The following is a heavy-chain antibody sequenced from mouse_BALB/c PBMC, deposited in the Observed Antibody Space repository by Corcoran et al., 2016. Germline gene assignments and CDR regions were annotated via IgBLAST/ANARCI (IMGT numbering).Heavy chain of an antibody. V-gene: IGHV14-3*02. J-gene: IGHJ3*01. D-gene: IGHD1-2*01. CDR2: IDPANGNT. CDR1: GFNIKDTY. CDR3: ARSRITTAPFAY. Sequence: EVRLQQSGAELVKPGASVKLSCTASGFNIKDTYMHWVKQRPEQGLEWIGRIDPANGNTKYDPKFQGKATITADTSSNTAYLQLSSLTSEDTAVYYCARSRITTAPFAYWGQGTLVTVSA.